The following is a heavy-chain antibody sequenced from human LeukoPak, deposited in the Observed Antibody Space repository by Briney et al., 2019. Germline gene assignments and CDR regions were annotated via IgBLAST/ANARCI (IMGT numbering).Heavy chain of an antibody. CDR2: ISSSGTTI. D-gene: IGHD6-13*01. V-gene: IGHV3-48*02. CDR3: ARVWGLAVAGGEIEY. CDR1: GFTFSSYS. J-gene: IGHJ4*02. Sequence: GGSLRLSCAASGFTFSSYSMNWVRQAPGKGLEWVSYISSSGTTIYYADSVKGRFTISRDNAKNLLYMQMNSLRDEETAVYYCARVWGLAVAGGEIEYWGQGTLVTVSS.